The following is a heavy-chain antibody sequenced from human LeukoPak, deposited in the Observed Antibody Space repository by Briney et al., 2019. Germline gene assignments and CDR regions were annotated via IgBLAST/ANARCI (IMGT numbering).Heavy chain of an antibody. J-gene: IGHJ4*02. D-gene: IGHD3-10*01. CDR3: ARASNYGSGNYHLDY. CDR1: GYTFTTYY. Sequence: ASVKVPCKASGYTFTTYYMHWVRQAPGQGLEWMGIINPNGGSTSYAQNRVTMTRDTSTSTFYMELSSLKSEDTAVYYCARASNYGSGNYHLDYRGQGTLVTVSS. V-gene: IGHV1-46*01. CDR2: INPNGGST.